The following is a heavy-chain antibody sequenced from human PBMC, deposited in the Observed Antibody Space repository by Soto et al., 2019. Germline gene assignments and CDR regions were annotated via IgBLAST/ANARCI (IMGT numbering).Heavy chain of an antibody. CDR2: MSYDGSNK. CDR1: GFTFSSYG. V-gene: IGHV3-30*18. Sequence: HPGGSLRLSCAASGFTFSSYGMHWVRQAPGKGLEWVAVMSYDGSNKYYADSVKGRFTISRDNSKNTLYLQMNSLRAEDTAVYYCAKDLARIAVAGTLDYWGQGTLVTVSS. J-gene: IGHJ4*02. D-gene: IGHD6-19*01. CDR3: AKDLARIAVAGTLDY.